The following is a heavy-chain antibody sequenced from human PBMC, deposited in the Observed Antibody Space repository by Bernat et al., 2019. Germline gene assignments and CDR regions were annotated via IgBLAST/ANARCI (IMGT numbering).Heavy chain of an antibody. J-gene: IGHJ4*02. Sequence: EVLLVESGGGLVQPGDSLRFSCAASGFTVSSNYMSWVRQAPGSGLEWDKVIHSGGGTFYADSVNGRFTDSRDNSKNMLYLQMNSLRAEDAAVYYWASDLRGGGPAYWGQGTLVTVSS. D-gene: IGHD4-23*01. V-gene: IGHV3-66*01. CDR2: IHSGGGT. CDR1: GFTVSSNY. CDR3: ASDLRGGGPAY.